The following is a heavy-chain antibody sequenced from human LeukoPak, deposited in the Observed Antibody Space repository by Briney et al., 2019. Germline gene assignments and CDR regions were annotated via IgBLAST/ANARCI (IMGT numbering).Heavy chain of an antibody. CDR1: GGSISSSSYY. J-gene: IGHJ5*02. D-gene: IGHD2-2*01. V-gene: IGHV4-39*01. CDR2: IYYSGST. CDR3: ARLWGYCSSTSCYYNWFDP. Sequence: SETLSLTCTVSGGSISSSSYYWGWIRQPLGTGLEWIGSIYYSGSTYYNPSLKSRVTISVDTSKNQFSLKLSSVTAADTAVYYCARLWGYCSSTSCYYNWFDPWGQGTLVTVSS.